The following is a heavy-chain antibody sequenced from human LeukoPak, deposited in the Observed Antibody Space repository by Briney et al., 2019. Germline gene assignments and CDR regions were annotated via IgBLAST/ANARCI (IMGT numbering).Heavy chain of an antibody. D-gene: IGHD6-19*01. Sequence: ASVKLSCTASGYTFTSYYMHWVRHPPGQGLELKGIINPSGGSTSYAQKFQGRVTMTRDTSTSTVYMELSSLRSEDTAVYYCARDFHTSERYSSGWQFDYWGQGTLVTVSS. J-gene: IGHJ4*02. CDR2: INPSGGST. CDR1: GYTFTSYY. CDR3: ARDFHTSERYSSGWQFDY. V-gene: IGHV1-46*01.